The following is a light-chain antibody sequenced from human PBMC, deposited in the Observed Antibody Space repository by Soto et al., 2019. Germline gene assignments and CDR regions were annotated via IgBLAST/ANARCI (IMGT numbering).Light chain of an antibody. Sequence: EIVMTQSPATLSVSPGERATLFCRASQSVRSNFLAWYQQKPGQAPRLLIYGASTRATGVPARFSGSGSGPEFTLTISRLQSEDFAVYYCQQYSAWPLTFGGGTKVEIK. CDR3: QQYSAWPLT. CDR1: QSVRSN. CDR2: GAS. J-gene: IGKJ4*01. V-gene: IGKV3-15*01.